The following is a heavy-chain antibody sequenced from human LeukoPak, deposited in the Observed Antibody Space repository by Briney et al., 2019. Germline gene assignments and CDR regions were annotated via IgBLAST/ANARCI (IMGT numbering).Heavy chain of an antibody. CDR1: GGSISSSSYY. V-gene: IGHV4-39*01. Sequence: SETLSLTCTVSGGSISSSSYYWGWIRQPPGQGLEWIGSIYYSGSTYYNPSLKSRVTISVDTSKNQFSLKLSSVTAADTAVYYCARPYYDILTGYKWFDPWGQGTLVTVSS. J-gene: IGHJ5*02. CDR3: ARPYYDILTGYKWFDP. D-gene: IGHD3-9*01. CDR2: IYYSGST.